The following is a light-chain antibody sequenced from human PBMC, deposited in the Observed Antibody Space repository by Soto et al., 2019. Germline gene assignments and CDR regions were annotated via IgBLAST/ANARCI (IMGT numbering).Light chain of an antibody. V-gene: IGLV2-14*01. CDR1: SSDFGGYNY. CDR2: DVS. Sequence: QCVLTESGTVVVSAGRWIIISSTGTSSDFGGYNYVSWYQQHPGKAPKLMIYDVSNRPSGVSNRFSGSKSGNTASLTISGLQAEDEADYYRISYPSSSTLYVFGTGTKVTLL. CDR3: ISYPSSSTLYV. J-gene: IGLJ1*01.